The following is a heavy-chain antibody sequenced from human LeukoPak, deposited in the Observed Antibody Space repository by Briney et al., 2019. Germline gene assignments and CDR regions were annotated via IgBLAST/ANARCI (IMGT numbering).Heavy chain of an antibody. Sequence: TASETLSLTCIVSGGSISSYYWSWIRQPPGKGLEWIGYIYYTGSTNYNPSLKSRVTITLDTYNNQFSLRLSSVTAADTAVYYCARYDYDWFLDYWGQGTLVTVSS. CDR1: GGSISSYY. CDR3: ARYDYDWFLDY. V-gene: IGHV4-59*01. J-gene: IGHJ4*02. D-gene: IGHD3-22*01. CDR2: IYYTGST.